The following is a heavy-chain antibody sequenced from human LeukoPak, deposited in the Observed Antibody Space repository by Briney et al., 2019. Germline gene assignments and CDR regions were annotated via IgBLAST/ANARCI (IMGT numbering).Heavy chain of an antibody. Sequence: SETLSLTSTASGGSISNNYWIWIRQPPGKGLEWIGYIYYRGSTNYNPSLKSRVTFSVDTSKNQFSQKLNSVTAADTAVYYCARGGDYGDLRYFGYWGQGTLVTVSS. V-gene: IGHV4-59*01. CDR1: GGSISNNY. CDR2: IYYRGST. CDR3: ARGGDYGDLRYFGY. D-gene: IGHD4-17*01. J-gene: IGHJ4*02.